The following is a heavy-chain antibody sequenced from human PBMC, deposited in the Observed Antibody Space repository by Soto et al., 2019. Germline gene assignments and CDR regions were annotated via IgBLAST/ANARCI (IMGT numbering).Heavy chain of an antibody. V-gene: IGHV2-5*02. CDR1: GFSLSTSGVG. CDR3: AHRRAYCSGGSCYDYWFDP. CDR2: IYWDDDK. D-gene: IGHD2-15*01. J-gene: IGHJ5*02. Sequence: GSGHTLVNPTQTLTLTCTFSGFSLSTSGVGVGWVRQPPGKALEWLALIYWDDDKRYSPSLKSRLTITKDTSKNQVVLTMTNMDPVDTATYYCAHRRAYCSGGSCYDYWFDPWGQGTLVTVSS.